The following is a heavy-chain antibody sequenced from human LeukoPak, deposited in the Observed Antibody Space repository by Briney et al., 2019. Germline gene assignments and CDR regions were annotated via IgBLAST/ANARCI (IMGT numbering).Heavy chain of an antibody. J-gene: IGHJ5*02. V-gene: IGHV4-39*01. D-gene: IGHD6-13*01. CDR2: IYYSGST. CDR1: GGSISSSSYY. CDR3: ARHRQYSSSWYESWFDP. Sequence: SETLSLTCTVSGGSISSSSYYWGWIRQPPGKGLEWIGSIYYSGSTYCNPSLKSRVTISVDTSKNQFSLKLSSVTAADTAVYYCARHRQYSSSWYESWFDPWGQGTLVTVSS.